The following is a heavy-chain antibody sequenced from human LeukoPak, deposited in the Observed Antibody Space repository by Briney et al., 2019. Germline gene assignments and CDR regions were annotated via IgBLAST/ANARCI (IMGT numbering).Heavy chain of an antibody. D-gene: IGHD3-22*01. CDR3: AKDRGRYYDSSGFYWGYYFDS. J-gene: IGHJ4*02. CDR2: ISSSSSYI. V-gene: IGHV3-21*04. CDR1: GFTFSSYS. Sequence: GGSLRLSCAASGFTFSSYSMNWVRQAPGKGLEWVSSISSSSSYIYYADSVKGRFTISRDNSKDTLYLQMSSLRAEDTAVYYCAKDRGRYYDSSGFYWGYYFDSWGQGILVTVST.